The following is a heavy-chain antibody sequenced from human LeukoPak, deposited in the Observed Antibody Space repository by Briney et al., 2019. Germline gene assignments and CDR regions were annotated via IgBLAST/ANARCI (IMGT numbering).Heavy chain of an antibody. Sequence: ASVKVSCKASGDTFIPYTFSWVRQAPGQGLEWIGRIIPSLDVANYAHKFQGRVTLSVDRDTATTYMEVTSLRSEDTAIYYCARDHCSPGTCLGGHWGQGTLVTVSS. CDR1: GDTFIPYT. J-gene: IGHJ4*02. CDR2: IIPSLDVA. D-gene: IGHD2-15*01. CDR3: ARDHCSPGTCLGGH. V-gene: IGHV1-69*04.